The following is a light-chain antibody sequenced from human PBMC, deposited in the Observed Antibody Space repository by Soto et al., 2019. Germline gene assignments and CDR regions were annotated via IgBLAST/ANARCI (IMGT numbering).Light chain of an antibody. V-gene: IGLV1-40*01. CDR1: SSNIGAGYD. CDR3: SSYTSSSTLSVV. Sequence: QSVLTQPPSVSGAPGQRVTISCTGSSSNIGAGYDVHWYQQLPGTAPQLLIYGNSKRPSGVPDRFSGSKSGTSASLTISGLQAEDEADYYCSSYTSSSTLSVVFGGGTKLTVL. CDR2: GNS. J-gene: IGLJ2*01.